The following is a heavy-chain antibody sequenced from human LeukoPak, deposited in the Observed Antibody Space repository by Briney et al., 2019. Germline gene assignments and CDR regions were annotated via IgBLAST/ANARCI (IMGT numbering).Heavy chain of an antibody. CDR1: GFSLSTPTVG. V-gene: IGHV2-5*02. CDR2: LYWDDDK. D-gene: IGHD3-22*01. J-gene: IGHJ4*02. Sequence: SGPTLVNPTQTLTLTCTFSGFSLSTPTVGVGWIRQPPGKGLEWLAVLYWDDDKRYSPSLTSRLTITKDASKNQVMLTMTNVDPVDTATYYCAHRGRGYSRTNFDFWGQGTLVTVSS. CDR3: AHRGRGYSRTNFDF.